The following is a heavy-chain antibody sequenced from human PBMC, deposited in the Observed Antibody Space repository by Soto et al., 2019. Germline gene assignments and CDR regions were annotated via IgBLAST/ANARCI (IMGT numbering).Heavy chain of an antibody. D-gene: IGHD6-19*01. CDR1: GYTFTSYD. J-gene: IGHJ4*02. CDR3: AIVGLEPKSIAVATHDFDY. V-gene: IGHV1-8*01. Sequence: QVQLVQSGAEVKKPGASVKVSCKASGYTFTSYDINWVRQATGQGLEGMGWMNPNSGNTGYAQKFQGRVTMTRNTSISTAYMELSSLRSEDTAVYYCAIVGLEPKSIAVATHDFDYWGQGTLVTVPS. CDR2: MNPNSGNT.